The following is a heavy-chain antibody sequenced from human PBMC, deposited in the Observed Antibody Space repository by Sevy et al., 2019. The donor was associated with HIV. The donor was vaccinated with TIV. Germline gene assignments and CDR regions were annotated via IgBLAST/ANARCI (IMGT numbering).Heavy chain of an antibody. CDR1: GFTFSGSA. Sequence: GGSLRLSCAASGFTFSGSAIHWVRQASGKGLEWVGRIRSKPNNYATSYAASVRGRFTISRDDSKDTAYLQMNSLKTEDTAVYYCTRWRGGELDDFDYWGQGTLVTVSS. D-gene: IGHD1-26*01. V-gene: IGHV3-73*01. CDR2: IRSKPNNYAT. J-gene: IGHJ4*02. CDR3: TRWRGGELDDFDY.